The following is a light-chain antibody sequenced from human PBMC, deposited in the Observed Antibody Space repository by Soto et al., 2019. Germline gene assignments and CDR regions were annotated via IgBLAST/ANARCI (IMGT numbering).Light chain of an antibody. V-gene: IGKV3-11*01. Sequence: EVVLTQSPATLSLSPGERATLSCRASQSVSDYLAWYQQKPGQAPRLLIYDASTSATGIPARFSGGGSGTDFTLTISSLQPEDFAVYYCQQRSNWPHTFGPGTRLEIK. CDR3: QQRSNWPHT. CDR2: DAS. CDR1: QSVSDY. J-gene: IGKJ2*01.